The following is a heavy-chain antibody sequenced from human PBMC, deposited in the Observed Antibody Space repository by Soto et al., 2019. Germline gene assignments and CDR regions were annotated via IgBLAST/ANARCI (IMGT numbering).Heavy chain of an antibody. CDR1: VGSISSGDYY. Sequence: SETLSLTCTVSVGSISSGDYYLSWIRQPPGKGLEWIGYIYYSWSTYYNPSLKSRVTISLDTSNNQFSLKLSSVTAADTAVYYCARRATVTMDWFDPWGQETMVTVSS. V-gene: IGHV4-30-4*01. CDR3: ARRATVTMDWFDP. D-gene: IGHD4-17*01. J-gene: IGHJ5*02. CDR2: IYYSWST.